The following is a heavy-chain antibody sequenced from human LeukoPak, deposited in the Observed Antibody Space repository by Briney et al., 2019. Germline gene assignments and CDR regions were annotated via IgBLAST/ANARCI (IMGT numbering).Heavy chain of an antibody. CDR2: ISGSGGSK. V-gene: IGHV3-23*01. CDR3: AKGYYFDY. Sequence: GGSLRLFCAASGFTFSSYAMSWVRQASGKGLEWVSAISGSGGSKYYADSVERRFNISRDNYKNTLYLPMNRLIGEETAVYYWAKGYYFDYWGQGTLVTVSS. CDR1: GFTFSSYA. J-gene: IGHJ4*02.